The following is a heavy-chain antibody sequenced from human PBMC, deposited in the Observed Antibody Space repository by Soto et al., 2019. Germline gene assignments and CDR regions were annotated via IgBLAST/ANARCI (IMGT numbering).Heavy chain of an antibody. CDR2: ISAYSGNT. CDR1: GYTVTKLS. CDR3: ARDSGGRMDY. J-gene: IGHJ4*02. Sequence: ASVKVSCKVSGYTVTKLSMHWVRQAPGQGLEWMGWISAYSGNTNYAQKLQGRVAMTTDTSTSTAYMELRSLRSDDTAVYYCARDSGGRMDYWGQGTLVTVSS. V-gene: IGHV1-18*01. D-gene: IGHD3-10*01.